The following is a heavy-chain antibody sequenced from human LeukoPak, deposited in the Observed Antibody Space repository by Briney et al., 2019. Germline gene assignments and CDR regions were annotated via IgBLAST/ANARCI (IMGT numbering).Heavy chain of an antibody. Sequence: ASVKVSCTASGYTFTGYYMHWVRQAPGQGLEWMGWINPNSGGTNYAQKFQGRVTMTRNTSISTAYMELSRLRSDDTAVYYCARDMRSWIHLGYRYYWGQGTLVTVSS. CDR2: INPNSGGT. V-gene: IGHV1-2*02. CDR1: GYTFTGYY. CDR3: ARDMRSWIHLGYRYY. D-gene: IGHD5-18*01. J-gene: IGHJ4*02.